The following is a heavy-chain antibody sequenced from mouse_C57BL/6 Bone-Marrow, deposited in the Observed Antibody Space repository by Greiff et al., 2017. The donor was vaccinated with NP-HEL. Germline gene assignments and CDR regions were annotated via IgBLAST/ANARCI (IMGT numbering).Heavy chain of an antibody. J-gene: IGHJ4*01. Sequence: VHLVESGAELVKPGASVKMSCKASGYTFTTYPIEWMKQNHGKSLAWIGTFHPYHGVPKYNEKFKGKATLTVAKSTSTVYWELSRLTSDDSAVYYCARGTGLVGSGGDAMDYWGQGTSVTVSS. CDR3: ARGTGLVGSGGDAMDY. D-gene: IGHD1-1*01. CDR2: FHPYHGVP. CDR1: GYTFTTYP. V-gene: IGHV1-47*01.